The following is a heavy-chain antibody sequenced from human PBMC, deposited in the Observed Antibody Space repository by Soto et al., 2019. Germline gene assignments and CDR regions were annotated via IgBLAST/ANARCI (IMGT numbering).Heavy chain of an antibody. Sequence: EVQLLESGGGLVQPGGSLRISCAASGFSFSSYAMNWVRQAPGKGLECVSVISGSDSSTYYADSVEGRFTISRDNSKNTLYLQMNSLRAEDTAVYYCARVLCGSSSCHYYFYGMDVWGQGTTVTVSS. J-gene: IGHJ6*02. D-gene: IGHD6-6*01. V-gene: IGHV3-23*01. CDR2: ISGSDSST. CDR1: GFSFSSYA. CDR3: ARVLCGSSSCHYYFYGMDV.